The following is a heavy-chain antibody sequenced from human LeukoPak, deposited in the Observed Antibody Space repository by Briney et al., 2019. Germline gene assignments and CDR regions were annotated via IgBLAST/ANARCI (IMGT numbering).Heavy chain of an antibody. Sequence: SETLSLTCSVSGDSISLSFYYWGWIRQPPGKALEWIGSVYYSGTTSYNPSLKSRVTISVDMSKNHFSLRLRSVTAADTAVYYCARDHPYYYDSSGYYFLDYWGQGTLVTVSS. CDR1: GDSISLSFYY. CDR2: VYYSGTT. CDR3: ARDHPYYYDSSGYYFLDY. J-gene: IGHJ4*02. V-gene: IGHV4-39*07. D-gene: IGHD3-22*01.